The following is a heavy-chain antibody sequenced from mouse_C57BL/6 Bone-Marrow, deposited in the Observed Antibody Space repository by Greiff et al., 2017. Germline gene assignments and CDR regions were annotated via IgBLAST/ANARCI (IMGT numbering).Heavy chain of an antibody. CDR1: GYTFTDYY. CDR3: ARETDPMDY. V-gene: IGHV1-19*01. CDR2: INPYNGGT. J-gene: IGHJ4*01. Sequence: VQLQQSGPVLVKPGASVKMSCKASGYTFTDYYMNWVKQSHGKSLEWIGVINPYNGGTSYNQKFKGKATLTVDKSSSTAYMELNSMTSEDSAVYYCARETDPMDYWGQGTSGTVSS.